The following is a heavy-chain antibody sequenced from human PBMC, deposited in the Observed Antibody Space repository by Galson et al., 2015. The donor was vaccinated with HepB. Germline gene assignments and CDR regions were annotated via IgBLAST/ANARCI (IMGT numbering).Heavy chain of an antibody. V-gene: IGHV3-21*01. CDR1: GFTFSSYS. CDR2: ISSSSSYI. D-gene: IGHD3-3*01. J-gene: IGHJ6*02. Sequence: SLRLSCAASGFTFSSYSMNWVRQAPGKGLEWVSSISSSSSYIYYADSVKGRFTIPRDNAKNSLYLQMNSLRAEDTAVYYCASLFGVVSYYYYGMDVWGQGTTVTVSS. CDR3: ASLFGVVSYYYYGMDV.